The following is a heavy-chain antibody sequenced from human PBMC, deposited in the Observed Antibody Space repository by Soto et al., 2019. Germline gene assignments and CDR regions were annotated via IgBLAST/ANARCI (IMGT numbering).Heavy chain of an antibody. CDR1: GGAISSSSYY. V-gene: IGHV4-39*02. CDR3: ARDLPWIQPWVDY. D-gene: IGHD5-18*01. CDR2: IYYSGST. Sequence: SETLSLTCTVSGGAISSSSYYWGWIRQPPGKGLEWIGSIYYSGSTYYNTSLKSRVTISVDTSKNQFSLKLSSVTAADTAVYYCARDLPWIQPWVDYWGQGTLVTVSS. J-gene: IGHJ4*02.